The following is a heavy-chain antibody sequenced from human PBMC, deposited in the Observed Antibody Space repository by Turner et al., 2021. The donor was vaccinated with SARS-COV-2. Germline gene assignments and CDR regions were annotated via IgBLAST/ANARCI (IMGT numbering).Heavy chain of an antibody. CDR1: GFTFSSYG. V-gene: IGHV3-30*18. CDR3: AKQGGPYCSGGSCYLHYFDY. Sequence: QVQLVESGGGVVQPWRSLRLPCAAAGFTFSSYGMPWVRQAPGKGLEWVAIISYNGGNKYYADSVKGRITISRDNSKNTLYLQMNSLRAEDTAVYYCAKQGGPYCSGGSCYLHYFDYWGQGTLVTVSS. D-gene: IGHD2-15*01. J-gene: IGHJ4*02. CDR2: ISYNGGNK.